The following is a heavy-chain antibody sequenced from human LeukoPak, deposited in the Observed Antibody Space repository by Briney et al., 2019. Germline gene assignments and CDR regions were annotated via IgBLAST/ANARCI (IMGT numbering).Heavy chain of an antibody. J-gene: IGHJ6*02. CDR3: ARDQPRRFITMVRGVIGEYGMDV. V-gene: IGHV3-23*01. D-gene: IGHD3-10*01. Sequence: PGGSLRLSCAASGFTFSSYAMSWVRQAPGKGLEWVSAISGSGGSTYYADSVKGRFTISRDNAKNSLYLQMNSLRAEDTAVYYCARDQPRRFITMVRGVIGEYGMDVWGQGTTVTVSS. CDR1: GFTFSSYA. CDR2: ISGSGGST.